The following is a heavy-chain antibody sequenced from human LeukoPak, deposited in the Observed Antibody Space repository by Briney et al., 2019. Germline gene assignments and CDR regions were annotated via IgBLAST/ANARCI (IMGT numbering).Heavy chain of an antibody. CDR3: ARAPPNYYDSSGYILRDY. D-gene: IGHD3-22*01. J-gene: IGHJ4*02. Sequence: PGGSLRLSCAASGFTFVMSWVRQAPGKGLEWVSYISSSGSTIYYADSVKGRFTISRDNAKNSLYLQMNSLRAEDTAVYYCARAPPNYYDSSGYILRDYWGQGTLVTVSS. V-gene: IGHV3-48*03. CDR2: ISSSGSTI. CDR1: GFTFV.